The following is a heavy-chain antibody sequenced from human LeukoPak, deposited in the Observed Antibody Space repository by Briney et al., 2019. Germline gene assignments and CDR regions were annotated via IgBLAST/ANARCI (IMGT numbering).Heavy chain of an antibody. CDR2: IYYSGST. CDR3: AREHYDFWSGYRTYNWFDP. J-gene: IGHJ5*02. V-gene: IGHV4-59*01. CDR1: GGSISSYY. Sequence: SETLSLTCTVSGGSISSYYWSWIRQPPGKGLEWIGYIYYSGSTNYNPSLKSRVTISVDTSKNQFSLKLSSVTAADTAVYYCAREHYDFWSGYRTYNWFDPWGQGTLVTVSS. D-gene: IGHD3-3*01.